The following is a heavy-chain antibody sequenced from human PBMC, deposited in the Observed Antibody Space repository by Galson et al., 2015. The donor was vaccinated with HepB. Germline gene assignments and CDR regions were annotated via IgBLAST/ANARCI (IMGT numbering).Heavy chain of an antibody. Sequence: SLRLSCAASGFTFSSYSMNWVRQAPGKGLEWVSSISSSSSYIYYADSVKGRFTISRDNAKNSLYLQMNSLRAEDTAVYYCARGGRGGSASGGWFDPWGQGGLVTVAA. CDR1: GFTFSSYS. J-gene: IGHJ5*02. V-gene: IGHV3-21*01. D-gene: IGHD3-10*01. CDR3: ARGGRGGSASGGWFDP. CDR2: ISSSSSYI.